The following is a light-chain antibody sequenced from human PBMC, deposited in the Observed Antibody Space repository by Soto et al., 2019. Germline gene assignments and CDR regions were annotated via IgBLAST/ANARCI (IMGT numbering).Light chain of an antibody. CDR1: QSVSSN. J-gene: IGKJ1*01. CDR3: QQYNTWSPWT. V-gene: IGKV3-15*01. CDR2: GAS. Sequence: EIVMTQSPATLSVSPGERATLSCRASQSVSSNLAWYQQKPGQAPRLLIYGASTMAPGIQARLSGSGSGTAFTLSISSLQYEDFAVYYCQQYNTWSPWTFGQGTKVEIK.